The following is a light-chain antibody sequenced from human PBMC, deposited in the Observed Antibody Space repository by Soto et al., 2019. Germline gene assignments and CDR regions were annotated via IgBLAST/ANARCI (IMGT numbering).Light chain of an antibody. CDR3: QQRSNWPPIT. CDR2: DAS. J-gene: IGKJ5*01. V-gene: IGKV3-11*01. Sequence: IEMTHSPATLSVSPWERATLSCRASQSVSSNLAWYQQKPGQAPRLLIYDASNRATGIPARFSGSGSGTDFTLTISSLEPEDFAVYYCQQRSNWPPITFGQGTRLEIK. CDR1: QSVSSN.